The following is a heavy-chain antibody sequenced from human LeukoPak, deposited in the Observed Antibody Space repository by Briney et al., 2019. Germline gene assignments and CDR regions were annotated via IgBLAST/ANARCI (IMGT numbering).Heavy chain of an antibody. CDR3: ARDGVVVPAAIRYYYYYMDV. CDR1: GGSFSGYY. V-gene: IGHV4-4*07. Sequence: PSETLSLTCAVYGGSFSGYYWSWIRQPAGKGLEWIGRIYTSGSTNYNPSLKSRVTISVDTSKNQFSLKLSSVTAADTAVYYCARDGVVVPAAIRYYYYYMDVWGKGTTVTVSS. D-gene: IGHD2-2*01. CDR2: IYTSGST. J-gene: IGHJ6*03.